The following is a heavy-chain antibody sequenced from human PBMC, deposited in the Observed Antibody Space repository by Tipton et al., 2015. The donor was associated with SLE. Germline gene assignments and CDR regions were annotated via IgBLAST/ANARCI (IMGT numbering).Heavy chain of an antibody. Sequence: SLRLSCAASGFTFSNYDIHWVRQAPGKGLEWVAVISYDGSYKYYADSVKGRFTISRDNSKNTLYLQMNSLRAEDTAVYYCAKDLGDWGQGTLVTVSS. D-gene: IGHD3-10*01. V-gene: IGHV3-30*18. CDR2: ISYDGSYK. J-gene: IGHJ4*02. CDR3: AKDLGD. CDR1: GFTFSNYD.